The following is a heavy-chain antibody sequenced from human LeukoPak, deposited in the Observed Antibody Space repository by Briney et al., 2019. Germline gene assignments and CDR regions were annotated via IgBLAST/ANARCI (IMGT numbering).Heavy chain of an antibody. CDR3: ANPLREQLHDY. CDR2: ICGSGGST. Sequence: GGSLRLSCAASGFTFSSYAMSWVRQAPGKGLEWVSAICGSGGSTYYADSVKGRFTISRDNSKNTLYLQMNSLRAEDTAVYYCANPLREQLHDYWGQGTLVTVSS. V-gene: IGHV3-23*01. J-gene: IGHJ4*02. D-gene: IGHD6-13*01. CDR1: GFTFSSYA.